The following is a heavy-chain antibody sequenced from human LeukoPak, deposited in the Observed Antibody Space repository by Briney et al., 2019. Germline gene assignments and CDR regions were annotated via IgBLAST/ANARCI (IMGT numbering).Heavy chain of an antibody. CDR2: TNAGDGNT. V-gene: IGHV1-3*01. CDR1: GYTFTSYG. CDR3: ARVPLHDSSGHYYPH. J-gene: IGHJ1*01. D-gene: IGHD3-22*01. Sequence: ASVKVSCKTSGYTFTSYGMHWVRQAPRQRLEWMGWTNAGDGNTKYSQKFQGRVTIIRDTSASTAYMELSSLRFEDTAVYYCARVPLHDSSGHYYPHWGQGTLVTVSS.